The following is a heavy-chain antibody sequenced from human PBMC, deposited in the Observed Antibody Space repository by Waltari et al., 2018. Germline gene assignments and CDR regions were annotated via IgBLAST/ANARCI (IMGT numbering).Heavy chain of an antibody. CDR1: GFTFDDYA. Sequence: EVQLVESGGGLVQPGRSLRLSCAASGFTFDDYAMHWVRQAPGKGLEWVSGISWNSGSIGYADSVKGRFTISRDNSKNTLYLQMNSLRAEDTAVYYCARDREYSGYDYGYFDYWGQGTLVTVSS. V-gene: IGHV3-9*01. CDR2: ISWNSGSI. CDR3: ARDREYSGYDYGYFDY. D-gene: IGHD5-12*01. J-gene: IGHJ4*02.